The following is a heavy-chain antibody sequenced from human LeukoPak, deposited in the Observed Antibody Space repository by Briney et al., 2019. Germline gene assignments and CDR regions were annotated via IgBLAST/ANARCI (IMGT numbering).Heavy chain of an antibody. D-gene: IGHD3-10*01. CDR1: GFTSGYYE. Sequence: PGGSLRLSCAASGFTSGYYEMNWVRQTPGKGLEWVSYISSSGSTIYYADSVKGRFTISRDNAKNSLYLQVNSLRAEDTAVYYCARDNYGSGSYYLKPDAFDVWGQGTMVTVSS. CDR3: ARDNYGSGSYYLKPDAFDV. CDR2: ISSSGSTI. J-gene: IGHJ3*01. V-gene: IGHV3-48*03.